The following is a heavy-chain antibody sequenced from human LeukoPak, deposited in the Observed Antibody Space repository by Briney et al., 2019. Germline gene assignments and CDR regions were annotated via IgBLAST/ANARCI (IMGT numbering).Heavy chain of an antibody. J-gene: IGHJ4*02. CDR3: ARVFTIEAAGTVDY. CDR2: VSGSGSNT. V-gene: IGHV3-23*01. CDR1: GFTFSNYA. Sequence: QPGGSLRLSCAASGFTFSNYAIHWVRQAPGKGLEWVSAVSGSGSNTYYAGTVKGRFTISRDNSKNTLDLQMNSLRVEDTAVYYCARVFTIEAAGTVDYWGQGTLATVSS. D-gene: IGHD6-13*01.